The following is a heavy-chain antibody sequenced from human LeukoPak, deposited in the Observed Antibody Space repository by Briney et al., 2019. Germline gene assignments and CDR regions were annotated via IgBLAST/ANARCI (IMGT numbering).Heavy chain of an antibody. V-gene: IGHV1-18*01. D-gene: IGHD3-22*01. Sequence: GASVKVSCKASGYPFTSYAISWVRQAPGQGLEWMGWISAYNGNTNYAQKVQGRVTMTTDTSTSTAYMELRSLRSDDTAVYYCARASGDNSGPFRGYYYGMEVWGRGTTVTVSS. CDR3: ARASGDNSGPFRGYYYGMEV. J-gene: IGHJ6*02. CDR1: GYPFTSYA. CDR2: ISAYNGNT.